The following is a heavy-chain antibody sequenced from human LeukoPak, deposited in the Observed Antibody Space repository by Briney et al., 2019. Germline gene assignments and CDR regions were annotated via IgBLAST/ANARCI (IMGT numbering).Heavy chain of an antibody. CDR2: ISSSGNNT. CDR3: ARGPSGYHNT. D-gene: IGHD5-12*01. J-gene: IGHJ4*02. Sequence: VGTLRLSCAPSVFTFNSYAMNWGPQAPGEGLEWVYYISSSGNNTYYTDPVKRRFTISRDNSKNSMYLQMNRLRAEDTAVYYCARGPSGYHNTGGQGTLVTVSS. CDR1: VFTFNSYA. V-gene: IGHV3-21*01.